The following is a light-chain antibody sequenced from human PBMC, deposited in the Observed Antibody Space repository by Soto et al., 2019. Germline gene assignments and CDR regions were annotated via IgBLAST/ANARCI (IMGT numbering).Light chain of an antibody. CDR3: HQYNNLPPLT. J-gene: IGKJ4*01. CDR1: QSVSSI. Sequence: EIVMTQSPATLSVSPGERATLSCRASQSVSSILAWYQQKPGQAPRLLIYGASTRATGIPARFSGSGSGTEFTLTISSLQSEDFAVYYWHQYNNLPPLTFGGGTKVEIK. V-gene: IGKV3-15*01. CDR2: GAS.